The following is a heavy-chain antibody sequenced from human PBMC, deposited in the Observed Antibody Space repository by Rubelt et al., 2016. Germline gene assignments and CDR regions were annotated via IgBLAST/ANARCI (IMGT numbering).Heavy chain of an antibody. J-gene: IGHJ4*02. V-gene: IGHV1-69*04. CDR1: GGTFSSYA. Sequence: QVQLVQSGAELKKPGSSVKVSCKASGGTFSSYAISWVRQAPGQGLEWMGSIIPILGIANYAKNVQGSVTITADKSTSTAYMELSSLRSEDTAVYYCVRTYYDSSGYYYFDYWGQGTLVTVSS. D-gene: IGHD3-22*01. CDR3: VRTYYDSSGYYYFDY. CDR2: IIPILGIA.